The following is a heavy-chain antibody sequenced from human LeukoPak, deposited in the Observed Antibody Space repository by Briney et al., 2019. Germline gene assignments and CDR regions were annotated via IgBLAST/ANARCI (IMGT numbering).Heavy chain of an antibody. Sequence: SVKVSCKASGGTFSSYAISWVRQAPGQGLEWMGRIIPIFGTANYAQKFQGRVTITTDESTSTAYMELSSLRSEDTAVYYCARDLQLGDGYNWEVVWFDPWGQGTLVTVSS. V-gene: IGHV1-69*05. D-gene: IGHD5-24*01. J-gene: IGHJ5*02. CDR3: ARDLQLGDGYNWEVVWFDP. CDR1: GGTFSSYA. CDR2: IIPIFGTA.